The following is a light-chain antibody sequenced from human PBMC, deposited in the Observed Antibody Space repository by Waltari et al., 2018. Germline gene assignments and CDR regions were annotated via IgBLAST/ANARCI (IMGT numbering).Light chain of an antibody. CDR2: EVN. Sequence: QSALTHPAFASGSPGPHLHISCTGTAHDIGVRAAVSCYQHHPAKAPRLISYEVNKRPSGVSTRFSGSKSCNTASQTISGLQTGDEADYYCCSHAFTTILAFGGGTRLTVL. CDR1: AHDIGVRAA. V-gene: IGLV2-23*02. J-gene: IGLJ2*01. CDR3: CSHAFTTILA.